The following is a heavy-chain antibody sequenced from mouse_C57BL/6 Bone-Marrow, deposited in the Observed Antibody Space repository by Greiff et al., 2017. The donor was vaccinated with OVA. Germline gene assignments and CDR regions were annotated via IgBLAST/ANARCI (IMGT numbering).Heavy chain of an antibody. CDR1: GYTFTSYW. CDR2: IDPSDSYT. J-gene: IGHJ2*01. Sequence: QVQLQQSGAELVMPGASVKLSCKASGYTFTSYWMHWVKQRPGQGLEWIGEIDPSDSYTNYNQKFKGKSPLTVDKSSITAYMQLSSLTSEDSAVDYCARGTTVVAEGDCDYWGQGTTLTVSS. CDR3: ARGTTVVAEGDCDY. V-gene: IGHV1-69*01. D-gene: IGHD1-1*01.